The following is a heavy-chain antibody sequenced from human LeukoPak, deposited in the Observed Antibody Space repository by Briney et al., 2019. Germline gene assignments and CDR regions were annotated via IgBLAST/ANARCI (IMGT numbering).Heavy chain of an antibody. Sequence: PGGSLRLSCAASGFTVSDYYMSWIRQPPGKGLEWIGYVYYTGKTDFNPSLKSRVTISVDTSKNQFSLKLSSVTAADTAVYYCARRRYNDYWGQGTLVTVSS. J-gene: IGHJ4*02. CDR3: ARRRYNDY. CDR2: VYYTGKT. V-gene: IGHV4-59*02. D-gene: IGHD3-16*02. CDR1: GFTVSDYY.